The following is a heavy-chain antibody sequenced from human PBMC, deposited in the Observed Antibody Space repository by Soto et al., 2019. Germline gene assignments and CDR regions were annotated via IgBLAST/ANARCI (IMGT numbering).Heavy chain of an antibody. Sequence: VQLLESGGGLVQPGGALRLSCAASGFTFSSSAMSWVRQHPGKGLEWIGYIYYSGSTYYNPSLKSRVTISVDTSKNQFSLKLSSVTAADTAVYYCASYGSGRGSFDYWGQGTLVTVSS. CDR3: ASYGSGRGSFDY. V-gene: IGHV4-31*02. CDR1: GFTFSSSA. J-gene: IGHJ4*02. D-gene: IGHD3-10*01. CDR2: IYYSGST.